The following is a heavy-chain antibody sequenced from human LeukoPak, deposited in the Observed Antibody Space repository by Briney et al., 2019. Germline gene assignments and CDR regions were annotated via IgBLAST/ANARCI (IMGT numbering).Heavy chain of an antibody. V-gene: IGHV4-38-2*01. CDR2: IYHSGST. CDR1: GYSISSGYY. D-gene: IGHD3-10*01. Sequence: PSETLSLTCAVSGYSISSGYYWGWIRQPPGKGLEWIGSIYHSGSTYYNPSLKSQVTISVDTSKNQFSLKLSSVTAADTAVYYCARSYGSGSYFYYYYYMDVWGKGTTVTVSS. J-gene: IGHJ6*03. CDR3: ARSYGSGSYFYYYYYMDV.